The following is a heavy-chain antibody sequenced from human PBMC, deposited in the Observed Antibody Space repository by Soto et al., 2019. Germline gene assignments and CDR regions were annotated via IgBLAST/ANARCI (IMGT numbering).Heavy chain of an antibody. CDR3: ARVTPIVVVPAAIRTYGAPFDY. D-gene: IGHD2-2*02. Sequence: PSETLSLTCTVSGGSISSSSYYWGWIRQPPGKGLEWIGSIYYSGSTDYNPSLKSRVTISVDTSKNQFSLKLSCVTAADTAVYYCARVTPIVVVPAAIRTYGAPFDYWGQGTLVTVSS. V-gene: IGHV4-39*01. CDR1: GGSISSSSYY. J-gene: IGHJ4*02. CDR2: IYYSGST.